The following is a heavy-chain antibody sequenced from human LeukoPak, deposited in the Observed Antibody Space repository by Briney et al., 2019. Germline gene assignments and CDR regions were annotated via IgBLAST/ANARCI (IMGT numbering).Heavy chain of an antibody. Sequence: ASVKVSCKASGYTFTSYGISWVRQAPGQGLEWMGGIIPIFGTANYAQKFQGRVTITADESTSTAYMELSSLRSEDTAVYYCARGWFGESYFDYWGQGTLVTVSS. J-gene: IGHJ4*02. CDR3: ARGWFGESYFDY. CDR1: GYTFTSYG. CDR2: IIPIFGTA. D-gene: IGHD3-10*01. V-gene: IGHV1-69*13.